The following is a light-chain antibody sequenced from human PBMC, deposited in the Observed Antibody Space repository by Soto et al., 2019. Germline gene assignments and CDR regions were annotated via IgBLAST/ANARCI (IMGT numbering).Light chain of an antibody. CDR2: EVT. Sequence: QSALTQPASVSGSPGQSITISCTGSNSDIGAYNYVSWYQQHPGKAPKLMIYEVTDRPPGVSNRFSGTKSDNTASLTISGLQAEDEADYYCCSYTSSNTWVFGGGTQLTVL. CDR1: NSDIGAYNY. CDR3: CSYTSSNTWV. V-gene: IGLV2-14*01. J-gene: IGLJ3*02.